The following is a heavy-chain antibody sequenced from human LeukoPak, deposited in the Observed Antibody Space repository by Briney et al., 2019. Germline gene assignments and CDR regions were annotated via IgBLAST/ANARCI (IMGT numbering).Heavy chain of an antibody. J-gene: IGHJ4*02. CDR2: ISSSGSTI. CDR3: ARQLLWFGELFVY. Sequence: PGGSLRLSCAAFGFTFSSYEMNWVRQAPGKGLEWVSYISSSGSTIYYADSVKGRFTISRDNAKNSLYLQMNSLRAEDTAVYYCARQLLWFGELFVYWGQGTLVTVSS. CDR1: GFTFSSYE. D-gene: IGHD3-10*01. V-gene: IGHV3-48*03.